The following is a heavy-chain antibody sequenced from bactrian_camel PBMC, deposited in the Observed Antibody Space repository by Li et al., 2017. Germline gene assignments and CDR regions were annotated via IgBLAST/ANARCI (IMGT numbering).Heavy chain of an antibody. V-gene: IGHV3S1*01. CDR1: GYTYSGHC. CDR3: AADCGPRKSDCSGGVCPPADFGY. CDR2: HYTGTATT. J-gene: IGHJ6*01. D-gene: IGHD2*01. Sequence: VQLVESGGGSVQAGGSLRLSCAFSGYTYSGHCMGWFRQAPGKERVAVAAHYTGTATTYVADSVKGRFTISKANAQNTLYLQMNSLKPEDTAMYYCAADCGPRKSDCSGGVCPPADFGYWGQGTQVTVS.